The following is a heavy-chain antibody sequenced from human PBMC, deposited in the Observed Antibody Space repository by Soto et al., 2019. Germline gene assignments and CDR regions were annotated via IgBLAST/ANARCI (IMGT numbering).Heavy chain of an antibody. V-gene: IGHV3-33*01. CDR2: IWYDGSNK. CDR1: GFTFSSYG. Sequence: GGSLRLSCAASGFTFSSYGMHWVRQAPGKGLEWVAVIWYDGSNKYYADSVKGRFTISRDNSKNTLYLQMNSLRAEDTAVYYCARDTGGPTYAFDIWGQGTMVTVSS. J-gene: IGHJ3*02. CDR3: ARDTGGPTYAFDI.